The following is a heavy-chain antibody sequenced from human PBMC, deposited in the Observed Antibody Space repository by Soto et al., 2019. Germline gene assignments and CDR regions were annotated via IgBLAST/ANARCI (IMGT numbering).Heavy chain of an antibody. D-gene: IGHD1-7*01. J-gene: IGHJ5*02. V-gene: IGHV4-59*08. CDR2: IYYSGST. CDR3: VRLPHNWNYEGRWFDP. CDR1: GGSISSYY. Sequence: PSETLSLTCTVSGGSISSYYWSWIRQPPGKGLEWIGYIYYSGSTNYNPSLKSRVTISVDTSKNQFSLKLSSVTAADTAVYYCVRLPHNWNYEGRWFDPWGQGTLVTVSS.